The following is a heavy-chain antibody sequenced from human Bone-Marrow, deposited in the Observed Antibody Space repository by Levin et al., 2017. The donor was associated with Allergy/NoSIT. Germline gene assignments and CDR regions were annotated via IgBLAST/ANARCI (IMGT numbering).Heavy chain of an antibody. CDR3: VTSLLVLPGTAQFFQY. V-gene: IGHV3-73*01. CDR1: GFNFSGSA. J-gene: IGHJ1*01. D-gene: IGHD3-3*02. CDR2: IRSKINTYAT. Sequence: PGGSLRLSCAASGFNFSGSAMQWVRQAPGKGLEWVGRIRSKINTYATAYTESMKGRFTISRDDAKHTAYLHMNSLKTDDSAVYYCVTSLLVLPGTAQFFQYWGQGTLVIVSS.